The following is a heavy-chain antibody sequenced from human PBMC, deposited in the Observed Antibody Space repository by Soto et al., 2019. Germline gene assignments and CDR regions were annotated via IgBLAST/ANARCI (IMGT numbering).Heavy chain of an antibody. CDR1: GGSISSYY. J-gene: IGHJ4*02. D-gene: IGHD2-15*01. Sequence: PSETLSLTCTVSGGSISSYYWSWIRQHPGKGLEWIGYIYYSGSTYYNPSLKSRVTISVDTSKNQFSLKLSSVTAADTAVYYCARDGCSGGSCAFDYWGQGTLVTVSS. CDR2: IYYSGST. CDR3: ARDGCSGGSCAFDY. V-gene: IGHV4-59*06.